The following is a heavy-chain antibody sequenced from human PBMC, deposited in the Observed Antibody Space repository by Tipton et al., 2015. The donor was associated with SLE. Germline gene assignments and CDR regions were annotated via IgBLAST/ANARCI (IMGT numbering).Heavy chain of an antibody. V-gene: IGHV4-59*01. Sequence: TLSLTCAVYGGSFSGYYWSWIRQHPGKGLEWIGYIYYSGSTNYNPSLKSRVTISVDTSKNQFSLKLSSVTAADTAVYYCAGSWQGWFDPWGQGTLVTVSS. CDR3: AGSWQGWFDP. D-gene: IGHD6-13*01. CDR2: IYYSGST. J-gene: IGHJ5*02. CDR1: GGSFSGYY.